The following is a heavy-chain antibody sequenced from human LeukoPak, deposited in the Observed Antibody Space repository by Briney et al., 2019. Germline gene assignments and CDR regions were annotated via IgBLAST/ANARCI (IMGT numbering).Heavy chain of an antibody. J-gene: IGHJ5*02. CDR3: ATRGYCSSTRRYAYWLDP. Sequence: SETLSLTCTVSGGSISSSSYYWGWIRQPPGKGLEWIGIIYYSGSTYYNPSLKSRLTISVDTSKNQFSLKLSSVTATDTAVDFCATRGYCSSTRRYAYWLDPWGQGTLVTVSS. D-gene: IGHD2-2*01. CDR2: IYYSGST. V-gene: IGHV4-39*01. CDR1: GGSISSSSYY.